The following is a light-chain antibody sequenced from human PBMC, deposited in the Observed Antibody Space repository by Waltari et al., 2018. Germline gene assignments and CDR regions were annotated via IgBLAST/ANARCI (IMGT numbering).Light chain of an antibody. CDR2: EGS. V-gene: IGLV2-23*01. CDR1: SSAVGSYSV. J-gene: IGLJ2*01. CDR3: CSYAGSSTLRV. Sequence: QSALTQPASVPGSPGQSITISRTGTSSAVGSYSVFSWYQPPPAKAPKLMMYEGSKRHSRFSNRFSVSKSGNTASLTISGLQAEDEADYYCCSYAGSSTLRVFGGGTKLTVL.